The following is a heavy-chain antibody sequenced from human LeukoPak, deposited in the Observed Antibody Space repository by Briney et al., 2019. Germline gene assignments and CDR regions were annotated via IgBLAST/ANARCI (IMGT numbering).Heavy chain of an antibody. CDR2: INPNSGGT. CDR3: ARVNESSGYTYFYYYGMDV. D-gene: IGHD3-22*01. V-gene: IGHV1-2*02. J-gene: IGHJ6*04. Sequence: GASVKVSCKASGYTFTGYYMHWVRQAPGQGLEWMGWINPNSGGTNYAQKFQGRVTMTRDTSISTAYMELSRLRSDDTAVYHCARVNESSGYTYFYYYGMDVGAKGTTATVPS. CDR1: GYTFTGYY.